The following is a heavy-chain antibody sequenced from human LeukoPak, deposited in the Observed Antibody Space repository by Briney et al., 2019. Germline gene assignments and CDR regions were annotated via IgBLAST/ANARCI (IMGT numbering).Heavy chain of an antibody. CDR3: AKDGTTTITFDY. D-gene: IGHD1-1*01. J-gene: IGHJ4*02. CDR2: VSGSGGDT. CDR1: GFTFSSYA. V-gene: IGHV3-23*01. Sequence: AGGSLRLSCAASGFTFSSYAMSWVCQAPGKGLEWVSVVSGSGGDTYYRDSVKGRFTISRDNSKNTLYLQMNSLRAEDTAVYYCAKDGTTTITFDYWGQGTLVTVSS.